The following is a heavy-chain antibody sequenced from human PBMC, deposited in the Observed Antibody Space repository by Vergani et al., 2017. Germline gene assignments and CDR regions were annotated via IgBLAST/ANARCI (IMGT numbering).Heavy chain of an antibody. CDR2: IGADNGDT. V-gene: IGHV1-18*01. J-gene: IGHJ2*01. D-gene: IGHD2-21*02. CDR3: ARDCPGGGGDCSAGWYFDL. Sequence: QVQLVQSGPELKKPGASVKVACKASGYTFTRYSITWVRQAPGQGLEWLGWIGADNGDTTYAQKFKARVAVTTDTSTNTAYMEMWSLTSDDTAIYYCARDCPGGGGDCSAGWYFDLWGRGTLVTVSS. CDR1: GYTFTRYS.